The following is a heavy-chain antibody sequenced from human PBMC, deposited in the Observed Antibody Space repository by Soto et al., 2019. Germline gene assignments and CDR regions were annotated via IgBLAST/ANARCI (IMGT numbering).Heavy chain of an antibody. Sequence: SETLSLTCTVSGGSIIRSDTYYWGWIRQPPGKGLEWIGSVYYSGITYYNPSLRSRVTISVDTSNNQFSLKLNSVTAADTAVYYCARGLTGTMMRLNCFHPWGQATLVTVSS. CDR3: ARGLTGTMMRLNCFHP. CDR1: GGSIIRSDTYY. CDR2: VYYSGIT. V-gene: IGHV4-39*01. J-gene: IGHJ5*02. D-gene: IGHD1-7*01.